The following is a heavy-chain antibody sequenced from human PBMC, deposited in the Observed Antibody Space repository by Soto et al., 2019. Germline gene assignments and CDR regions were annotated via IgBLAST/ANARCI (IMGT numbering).Heavy chain of an antibody. CDR2: ISCDGSNK. V-gene: IGHV3-30*18. CDR1: GFTFSSYG. D-gene: IGHD3-22*01. Sequence: GGSLRLSCASSGFTFSSYGMHLVRQAPGKGLEWVAVISCDGSNKYYADSVKGRFTISRDNSKNTLYLQMNSLRAEDTAVYYCAKEEGTYYYDSSGYYYDDYWGQGTLVTVS. CDR3: AKEEGTYYYDSSGYYYDDY. J-gene: IGHJ4*02.